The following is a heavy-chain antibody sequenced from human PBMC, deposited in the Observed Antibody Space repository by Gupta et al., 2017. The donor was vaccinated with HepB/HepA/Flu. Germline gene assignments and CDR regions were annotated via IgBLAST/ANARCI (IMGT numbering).Heavy chain of an antibody. CDR2: ISRRSDGTT. CDR1: GITLSDYS. CDR3: ATGLYVNYYYYMDV. V-gene: IGHV3-48*02. Sequence: EVQLVESGGGLVQPGGSLRLSCAASGITLSDYSINWVRQAPGKGLEWLSHISRRSDGTTYYSDSVRGRFTISRDNAKNSLFLQMNSLRDEDTAMYYCATGLYVNYYYYMDVWGKGTTVTVSS. D-gene: IGHD3-3*01. J-gene: IGHJ6*03.